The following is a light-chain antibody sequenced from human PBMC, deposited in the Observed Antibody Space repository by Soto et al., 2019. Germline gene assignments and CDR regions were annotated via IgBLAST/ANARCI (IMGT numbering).Light chain of an antibody. CDR2: GAS. CDR1: QSVSSN. Sequence: EIMMTQSPATLSVSPGERATRSCRASQSVSSNLAWYQEKPGQAPRLLIYGASTRAAGIPARFSGSGSGTEFTLTISSLQSEDFAVYYCQQSNNWPLTFGGGTKVDIK. CDR3: QQSNNWPLT. V-gene: IGKV3-15*01. J-gene: IGKJ4*01.